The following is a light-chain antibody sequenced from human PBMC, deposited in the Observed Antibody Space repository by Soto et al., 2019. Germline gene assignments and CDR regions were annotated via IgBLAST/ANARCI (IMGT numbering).Light chain of an antibody. J-gene: IGKJ2*01. V-gene: IGKV3D-15*01. CDR3: QQYKSWPPFT. CDR2: GAS. CDR1: QSVSDN. Sequence: EIVMTQSPATLSVSPGERATLSCRASQSVSDNLAWYQQKPGQTPRLIIYGASTMATGITARFSGGGSGTEFTLTISSLQSEDFAVYYCQQYKSWPPFTFGQGTKLEI.